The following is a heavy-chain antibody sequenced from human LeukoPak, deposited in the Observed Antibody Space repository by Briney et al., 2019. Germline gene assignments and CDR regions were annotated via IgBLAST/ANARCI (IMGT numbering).Heavy chain of an antibody. CDR2: IIPIFGTA. D-gene: IGHD3-10*01. J-gene: IGHJ3*02. Sequence: SVRVSCKASRGTFSSYAISWVRQAPGQGLEWMGGIIPIFGTANYAQKFQGRVTITTDESTSTAYMELSSLRSEDTAVYYCARTPRAVLIDAFDIWGQGTMVTVSS. CDR3: ARTPRAVLIDAFDI. V-gene: IGHV1-69*05. CDR1: RGTFSSYA.